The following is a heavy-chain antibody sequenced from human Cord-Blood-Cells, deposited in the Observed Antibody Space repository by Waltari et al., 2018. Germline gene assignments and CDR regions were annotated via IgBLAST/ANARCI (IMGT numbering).Heavy chain of an antibody. Sequence: QVTLKESGPVLVTPTETLTLTCTVSGFSLSNARMGVSWIRQPPGKALEWLAHIFSNDEKSYSTSLKSRLTISKDTSKSQVVLTMTNMDPVDTATYYCARILSSSWYYFDYWGQGTLVTVSS. CDR2: IFSNDEK. D-gene: IGHD6-13*01. CDR1: GFSLSNARMG. CDR3: ARILSSSWYYFDY. V-gene: IGHV2-26*01. J-gene: IGHJ4*02.